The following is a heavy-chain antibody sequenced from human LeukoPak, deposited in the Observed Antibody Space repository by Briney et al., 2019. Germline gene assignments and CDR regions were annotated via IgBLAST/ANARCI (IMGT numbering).Heavy chain of an antibody. CDR3: ARGHLGLDY. CDR1: GFTFSSYE. D-gene: IGHD3-3*02. J-gene: IGHJ4*02. V-gene: IGHV3-7*01. CDR2: INQDGSEK. Sequence: GGSLRLSCAASGFTFSSYEMNWVRQAPGKGLEWVANINQDGSEKYYVDSVKGRFTISRDNARNSLYLQMNSLRAEDTAVYYCARGHLGLDYWGQGTLVTVSS.